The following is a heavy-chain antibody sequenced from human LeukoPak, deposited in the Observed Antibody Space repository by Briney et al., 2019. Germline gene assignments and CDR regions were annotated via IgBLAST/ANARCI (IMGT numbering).Heavy chain of an antibody. CDR1: GFTFGDYA. V-gene: IGHV3-49*03. CDR3: AELGITMIGGV. D-gene: IGHD3-10*02. Sequence: GGSLRLSCTASGFTFGDYAMNWFRQAPGKGLEWVGFIRSKTYGGTGEYAASVKGRFTISRDNAKNSLYLQMNSLRAEDTAVYYCAELGITMIGGVWGKGTTVTISS. CDR2: IRSKTYGGTG. J-gene: IGHJ6*04.